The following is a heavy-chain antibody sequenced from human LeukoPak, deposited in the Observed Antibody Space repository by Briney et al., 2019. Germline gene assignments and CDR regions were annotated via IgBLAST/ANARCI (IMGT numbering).Heavy chain of an antibody. V-gene: IGHV4-61*02. Sequence: ASQTLSLTCTVSGGSISSGSYYWSWIRQPAGKGLEWIGRIYTSGSTNYNPSLKSRVTISVDKSKNQFSLKLSSVTAADTAVYYCARAGYYDSSGYLAAFDIWGQGTMVTVSS. CDR1: GGSISSGSYY. CDR2: IYTSGST. CDR3: ARAGYYDSSGYLAAFDI. D-gene: IGHD3-22*01. J-gene: IGHJ3*02.